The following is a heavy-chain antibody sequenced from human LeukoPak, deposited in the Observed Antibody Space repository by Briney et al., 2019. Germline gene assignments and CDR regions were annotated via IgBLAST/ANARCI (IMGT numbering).Heavy chain of an antibody. CDR3: AKERPPEKYSSGWYEAPDY. Sequence: GGSLRLSCAASGFTFSSYAMSWVRQAPGKGLEWVSAISGSGGSTYYADSVKGRFTISRDNSKNTLYLQMNSLRAEDTAVYYCAKERPPEKYSSGWYEAPDYWGQGTLVTVSS. CDR2: ISGSGGST. D-gene: IGHD6-19*01. V-gene: IGHV3-23*01. CDR1: GFTFSSYA. J-gene: IGHJ4*02.